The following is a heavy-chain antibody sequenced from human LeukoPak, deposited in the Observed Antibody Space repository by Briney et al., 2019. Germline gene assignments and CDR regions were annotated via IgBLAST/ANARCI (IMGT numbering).Heavy chain of an antibody. Sequence: GGSLRLSCVASGFTFGKYWMSWVRQAPGKGLEWVANIKLDGSEKNYVDSVKGRFTISRDNTKNTLYLQMNSLRVEDTAVYYCARGRPHGNDYWGQGTLVTVSS. CDR3: ARGRPHGNDY. J-gene: IGHJ4*02. D-gene: IGHD4-23*01. CDR1: GFTFGKYW. CDR2: IKLDGSEK. V-gene: IGHV3-7*01.